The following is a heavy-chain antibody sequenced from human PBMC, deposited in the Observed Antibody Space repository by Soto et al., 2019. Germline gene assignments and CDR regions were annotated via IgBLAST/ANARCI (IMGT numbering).Heavy chain of an antibody. V-gene: IGHV1-46*03. D-gene: IGHD4-17*01. CDR3: ASYGLRGVTTSRFYYMDV. J-gene: IGHJ6*03. Sequence: GASVKVSCKASGYTFTSYYMHWVRQAPGQGLEWMGIINPSGGSTSYAQKFQGRVTMTRDTSTSTVYMKLSSLKTEDTAVYYCASYGLRGVTTSRFYYMDVWGKGTTVTVSS. CDR1: GYTFTSYY. CDR2: INPSGGST.